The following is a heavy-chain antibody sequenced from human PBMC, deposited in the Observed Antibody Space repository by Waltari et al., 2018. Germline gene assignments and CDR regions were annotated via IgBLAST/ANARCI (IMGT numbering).Heavy chain of an antibody. CDR3: ARDPLSRYSSRGGVGYYFDY. D-gene: IGHD6-13*01. Sequence: QVQLVESGGGVVQPGRSLRLSCAASGFTFSSYGMHWVRQAPGKGLEWVAVIWYDGSNKYYADSVKGRFTISRDNSKNTLYLQMNSLRAEDTAVYYCARDPLSRYSSRGGVGYYFDYWGQGTLVTVSS. J-gene: IGHJ4*02. CDR2: IWYDGSNK. V-gene: IGHV3-33*01. CDR1: GFTFSSYG.